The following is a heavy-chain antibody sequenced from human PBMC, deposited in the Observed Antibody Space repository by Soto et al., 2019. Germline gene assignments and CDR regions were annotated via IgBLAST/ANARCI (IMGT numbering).Heavy chain of an antibody. CDR1: GFTFSSYA. CDR2: ISGSGGST. Sequence: GGSLRLSCAASGFTFSSYAMSWVRQAPGKGLEWVSAISGSGGSTYYADSVKGRFTISRDNSKNTLYLQMNSLRAEDTAVYYCANGYSGYDYFDYWGQGTLVAVSS. J-gene: IGHJ4*02. D-gene: IGHD5-12*01. V-gene: IGHV3-23*01. CDR3: ANGYSGYDYFDY.